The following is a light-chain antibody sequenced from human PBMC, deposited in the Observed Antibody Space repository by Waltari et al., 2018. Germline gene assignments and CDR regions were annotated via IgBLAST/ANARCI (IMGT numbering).Light chain of an antibody. J-gene: IGLJ2*01. Sequence: QSVLTQPPSMSGAPGQRVTISCTGSSSNIGAGYDLHWYQQRPVTAPKLLLYGNSYRPSGVPDRFSGSKSGTSASLAITGLQAEDEADYYCQSYDNSPSGVVFGGGTKLTVL. V-gene: IGLV1-40*01. CDR2: GNS. CDR3: QSYDNSPSGVV. CDR1: SSNIGAGYD.